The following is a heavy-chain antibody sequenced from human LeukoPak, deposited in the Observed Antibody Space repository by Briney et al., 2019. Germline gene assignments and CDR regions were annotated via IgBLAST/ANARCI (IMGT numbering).Heavy chain of an antibody. J-gene: IGHJ4*02. CDR3: ALNSGYHTPVDY. CDR2: ISSSSSTI. D-gene: IGHD5-12*01. V-gene: IGHV3-48*01. CDR1: GFTFRSYS. Sequence: GSLRLSCAASGFTFRSYSMNWVLQATGKGLEWVSHISSSSSTIYYADSVKGRFTISRDNAKNSLYLQMNSLRAEDTAVYYCALNSGYHTPVDYWGQGTLVTVSS.